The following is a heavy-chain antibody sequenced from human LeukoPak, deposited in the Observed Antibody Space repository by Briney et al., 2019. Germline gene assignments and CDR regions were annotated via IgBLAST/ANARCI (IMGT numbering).Heavy chain of an antibody. V-gene: IGHV4-34*01. CDR1: GGSFSGYY. CDR2: INHSGST. Sequence: KPSETLSLTCAVYGGSFSGYYWSWIRQPPGKGLEWIGEINHSGSTNYNPSLKSRVTISVDTSKNQFSLKLSSVTAADTAVYYCARGSGRYYPDFDYWGQGTLVTVSS. D-gene: IGHD1-26*01. J-gene: IGHJ4*02. CDR3: ARGSGRYYPDFDY.